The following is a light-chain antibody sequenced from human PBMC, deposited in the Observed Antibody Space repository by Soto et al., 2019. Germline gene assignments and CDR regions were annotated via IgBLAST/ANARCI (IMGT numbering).Light chain of an antibody. V-gene: IGKV3D-15*01. Sequence: IVMRQSPATLSVSPGEGVTLSCRASENVGTNLAWYQQKPGQAPRLLIYGSSTRATGIPATFSGSGSGTEFTLTISSLQSEESAIYYCQQYNNWGLSFGGGTKVDIK. J-gene: IGKJ4*01. CDR2: GSS. CDR1: ENVGTN. CDR3: QQYNNWGLS.